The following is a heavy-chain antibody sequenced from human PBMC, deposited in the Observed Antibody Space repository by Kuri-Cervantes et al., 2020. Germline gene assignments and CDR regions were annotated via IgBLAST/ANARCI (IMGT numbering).Heavy chain of an antibody. CDR2: ISYDGSQE. Sequence: GESLKISCAASTFTFSNYAMHWVRLAPGKGLEWVALISYDGSQEYYTDSVKGRFTISRDNAKNTLYLQMNSLRAEDTAVYYCARAGYYDILTGYSANDYWGQGTLVTVSS. CDR3: ARAGYYDILTGYSANDY. J-gene: IGHJ4*02. CDR1: TFTFSNYA. V-gene: IGHV3-30*03. D-gene: IGHD3-9*01.